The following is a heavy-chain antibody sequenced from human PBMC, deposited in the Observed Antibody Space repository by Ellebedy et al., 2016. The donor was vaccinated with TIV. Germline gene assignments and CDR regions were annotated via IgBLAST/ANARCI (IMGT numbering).Heavy chain of an antibody. D-gene: IGHD7-27*01. Sequence: GESLKISCAASGFTFSSYAMSWVRQAPGKGLEWVANIKQDGSKKYYVDSVKGRFTISRDNAKNSLYLQMNSLRAEDTAVYYCARDSWGNGMDVWGQGTTVTVSS. CDR3: ARDSWGNGMDV. CDR2: IKQDGSKK. V-gene: IGHV3-7*03. J-gene: IGHJ6*02. CDR1: GFTFSSYA.